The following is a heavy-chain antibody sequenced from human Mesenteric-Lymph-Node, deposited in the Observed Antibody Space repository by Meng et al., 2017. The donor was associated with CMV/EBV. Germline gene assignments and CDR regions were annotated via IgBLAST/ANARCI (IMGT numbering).Heavy chain of an antibody. Sequence: ASVKVSCKASGYTFTGYYMHWVRQAPGQGLEWMGWINPNSGGTNYAQKFQGRVTMTRDTSISTAYMELSRLRSDDTAVYYCARGPYDSDGYWENIFDIWGQGTMVTVSS. V-gene: IGHV1-2*02. CDR1: GYTFTGYY. D-gene: IGHD3-22*01. CDR2: INPNSGGT. J-gene: IGHJ3*02. CDR3: ARGPYDSDGYWENIFDI.